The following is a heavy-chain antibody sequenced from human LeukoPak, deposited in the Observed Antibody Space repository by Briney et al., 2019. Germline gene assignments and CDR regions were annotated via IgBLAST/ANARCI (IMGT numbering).Heavy chain of an antibody. J-gene: IGHJ6*02. CDR2: IYYSGST. CDR3: ARGLTNYYGSGTYYLSGGMDV. CDR1: GGSISSSSYY. V-gene: IGHV4-39*07. D-gene: IGHD3-10*01. Sequence: SETLSLTCTVSGGSISSSSYYWGWIRQPPGKGLEWIGSIYYSGSTYYNSSLKSRVTISVDTSKNQFSLKLSSVTAADTAFYYCARGLTNYYGSGTYYLSGGMDVWGQGTTVTVSS.